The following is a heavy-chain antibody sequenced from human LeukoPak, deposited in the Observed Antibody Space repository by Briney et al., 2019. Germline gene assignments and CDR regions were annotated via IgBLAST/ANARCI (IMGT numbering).Heavy chain of an antibody. D-gene: IGHD3-10*01. CDR3: ARVFRAGGFGAFDI. V-gene: IGHV4-34*01. CDR2: IYHSGST. CDR1: GGSCSGYY. J-gene: IGHJ3*02. Sequence: SETLSLTCAVYGGSCSGYYWSWIRQPPGKGLEWIGSIYHSGSTYYNPSLKSRVTISVDTSKNQFSLKLSSVTAADTAVYYCARVFRAGGFGAFDIWGQGTMVTVSS.